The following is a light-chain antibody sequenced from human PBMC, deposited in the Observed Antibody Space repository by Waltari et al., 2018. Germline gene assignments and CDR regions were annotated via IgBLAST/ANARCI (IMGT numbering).Light chain of an antibody. CDR3: QQYGSSQFT. CDR1: QSVSCND. CDR2: GAS. J-gene: IGKJ3*01. V-gene: IGKV3-20*01. Sequence: EIVLTQSPGTLSLSPGDRATLSCRASQSVSCNDLAWYQQKPGQAPRLLIYGASSRATGIPDRFSGSGSGTDFTLTISRLEPEDFAVYYCQQYGSSQFTFGPGTKVDIK.